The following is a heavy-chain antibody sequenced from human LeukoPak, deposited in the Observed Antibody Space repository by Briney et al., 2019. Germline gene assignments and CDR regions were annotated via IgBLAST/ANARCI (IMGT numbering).Heavy chain of an antibody. V-gene: IGHV1-18*01. J-gene: IGHJ5*02. CDR3: ARDFIIGGTVLESKYNWFDP. CDR1: GYTFTSYG. D-gene: IGHD1-1*01. Sequence: ASVKVSCKASGYTFTSYGISWVRQAPGQGLEWMGWISAYNGNTNYAQKLQGRVTMTTDTSTSTAYMELRSLRSDDTAVYYCARDFIIGGTVLESKYNWFDPWGQGTLVTVSS. CDR2: ISAYNGNT.